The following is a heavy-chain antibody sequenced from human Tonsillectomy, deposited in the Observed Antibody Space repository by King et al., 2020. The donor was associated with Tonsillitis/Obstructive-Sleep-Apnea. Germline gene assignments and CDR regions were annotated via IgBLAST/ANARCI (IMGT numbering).Heavy chain of an antibody. CDR1: GGTFSSYA. J-gene: IGHJ6*02. V-gene: IGHV1-69*10. D-gene: IGHD6-19*01. CDR3: ARDWGSSGWFRGGYYYYYGMDV. Sequence: QLVQSGAEVKKPGSSVKVSCKASGGTFSSYAISWVRQAPGQGLEWMGGIIPILGIANYAQKFQGRVTITADKSTSTAYMELSSLRSEDTAVYYCARDWGSSGWFRGGYYYYYGMDVWGQGTTVTVSS. CDR2: IIPILGIA.